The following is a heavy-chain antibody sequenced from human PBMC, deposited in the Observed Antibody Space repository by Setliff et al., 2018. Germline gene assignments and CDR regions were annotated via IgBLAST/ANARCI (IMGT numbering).Heavy chain of an antibody. CDR1: GFSLRTSGAG. Sequence: SGPTLVNPTQTLTLTCTFPGFSLRTSGAGLGWIRQPPGPALEWLARIDWDDDKYYSTSLKTRHTISNDTYKNQVVLTMTNIEPVDTATDYCARAKLSNYYMDVWGKGTTVTVSS. CDR2: IDWDDDK. D-gene: IGHD2-15*01. CDR3: ARAKLSNYYMDV. J-gene: IGHJ6*03. V-gene: IGHV2-70*11.